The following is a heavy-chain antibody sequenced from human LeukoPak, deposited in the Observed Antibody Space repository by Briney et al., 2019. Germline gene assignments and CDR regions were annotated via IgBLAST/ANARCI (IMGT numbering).Heavy chain of an antibody. V-gene: IGHV4-59*01. Sequence: PSETLPLTCTVSGGSISSYYWGWIRQPPGKGLEWIGYFYYTGSTNYNPSLKSRVTMSVDTSNNQFSLKLSSVTAADTAVYYCARVSSSWLLPKYWGQGTLVTVSS. CDR3: ARVSSSWLLPKY. D-gene: IGHD6-13*01. CDR2: FYYTGST. J-gene: IGHJ4*02. CDR1: GGSISSYY.